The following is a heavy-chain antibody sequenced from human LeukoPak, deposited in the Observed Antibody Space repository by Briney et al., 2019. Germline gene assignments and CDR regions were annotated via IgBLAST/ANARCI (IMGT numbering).Heavy chain of an antibody. D-gene: IGHD1-26*01. J-gene: IGHJ4*02. CDR3: ARERGKVRSSGSSADY. V-gene: IGHV1-18*01. CDR2: ISAYNGNT. CDR1: GYTFTSYG. Sequence: GASVKVSCKASGYTFTSYGISWVRQAPGQGLEWMGWISAYNGNTNYAQKLQGRVTMTTDTSTSTAYMELRSLRSDDTAVYYCARERGKVRSSGSSADYWGQGTLVTVSS.